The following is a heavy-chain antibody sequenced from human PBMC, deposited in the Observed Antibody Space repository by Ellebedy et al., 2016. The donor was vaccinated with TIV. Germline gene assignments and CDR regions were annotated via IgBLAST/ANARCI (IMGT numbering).Heavy chain of an antibody. CDR2: IKQDGSEK. V-gene: IGHV3-7*01. CDR3: GRGQTTFEY. J-gene: IGHJ4*02. Sequence: GESLKISCAASGFTFGSYWMSWVRQAPGKGLEWVATIKQDGSEKNYVDSVKGRLAISRDNARSSLYLQMNSLSGEDTAVYYCGRGQTTFEYWGQGTLVTVSS. D-gene: IGHD4-11*01. CDR1: GFTFGSYW.